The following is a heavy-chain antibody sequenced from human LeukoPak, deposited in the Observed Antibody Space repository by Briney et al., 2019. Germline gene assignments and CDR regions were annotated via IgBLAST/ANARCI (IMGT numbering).Heavy chain of an antibody. CDR1: GYXFTGYY. Sequence: GASVKVSCKSSGYXFTGYYMHWVRQAPGQGLEWMGCINPDSGGTNYAQKFQGRVTMTRDTSIRPAYMEVTWLRSDDTAVYYCARPAAAGYGMDVWGQGTTVTVSS. CDR2: INPDSGGT. D-gene: IGHD6-13*01. V-gene: IGHV1-2*02. CDR3: ARPAAAGYGMDV. J-gene: IGHJ6*02.